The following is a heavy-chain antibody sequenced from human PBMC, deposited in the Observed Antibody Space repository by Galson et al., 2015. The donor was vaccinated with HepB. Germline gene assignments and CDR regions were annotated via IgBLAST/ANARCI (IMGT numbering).Heavy chain of an antibody. D-gene: IGHD3-3*01. CDR2: ISSSSSYI. V-gene: IGHV3-21*01. CDR1: GFTFSSYS. Sequence: SLRLSCAASGFTFSSYSMNWVRQAPGKGLEWVSSISSSSSYIYYADSVKGRSTITRDNVKKSRYLQMNSLRAENTAVDYCERSRTGDPSGSFDYWGQGTMVTVSS. CDR3: ERSRTGDPSGSFDY. J-gene: IGHJ4*02.